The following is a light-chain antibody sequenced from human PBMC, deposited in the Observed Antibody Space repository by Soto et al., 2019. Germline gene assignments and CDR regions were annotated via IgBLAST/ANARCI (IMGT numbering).Light chain of an antibody. CDR2: DAS. V-gene: IGKV1-33*01. J-gene: IGKJ2*01. CDR1: QDISNY. CDR3: QHYDDLPYT. Sequence: DIQMTQSPSSLSASVGDRVTITCQASQDISNYLNWYQQKPGKAPKLLIYDASNLETGVPSRFSGSGSGTDFTFTISSLQPEDIATYYCQHYDDLPYTFGPGTKLEIK.